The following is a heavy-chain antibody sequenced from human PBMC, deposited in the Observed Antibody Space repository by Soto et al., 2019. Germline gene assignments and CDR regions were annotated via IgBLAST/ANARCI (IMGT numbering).Heavy chain of an antibody. CDR2: IKQDGSEK. CDR3: ARGGVIVVVPAAPMDV. J-gene: IGHJ6*02. V-gene: IGHV3-7*01. CDR1: GCTFSSYW. D-gene: IGHD2-2*01. Sequence: GGSLRLSCAASGCTFSSYWMSWVRQAPGKGLEWVANIKQDGSEKYYVDSVKGRFTISRDNAKNSLYLQMNSLRAEDTAVYYCARGGVIVVVPAAPMDVWGQGTTVTVSS.